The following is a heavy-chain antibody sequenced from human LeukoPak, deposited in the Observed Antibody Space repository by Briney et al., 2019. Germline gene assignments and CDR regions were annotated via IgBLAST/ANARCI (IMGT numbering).Heavy chain of an antibody. CDR3: ARNPDRAYFDY. J-gene: IGHJ4*02. Sequence: GGSLRLSCAASGFTFSNYGMNWVRQAPGKGREWVAYISRTSSDIYYADSVVGRFTISRDSATNSLHLQLHSLRDEDTAVYYCARNPDRAYFDYWGQGTLVTVSS. CDR2: ISRTSSDI. V-gene: IGHV3-48*02. D-gene: IGHD1-14*01. CDR1: GFTFSNYG.